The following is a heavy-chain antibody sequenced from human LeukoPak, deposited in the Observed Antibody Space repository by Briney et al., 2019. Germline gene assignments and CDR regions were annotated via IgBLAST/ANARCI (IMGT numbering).Heavy chain of an antibody. CDR1: GFTFSSYA. V-gene: IGHV3-23*01. CDR3: ASSPLEQWLVPQFDY. D-gene: IGHD6-19*01. Sequence: GGSLRLSCAASGFTFSSYAMTWVRQAPGKGLEWVSGISGSGGSTYYADSVKGRFTISRDNSKNTLYLQMSSLRAEDTAVYYCASSPLEQWLVPQFDYWGQGTLVTVSS. CDR2: ISGSGGST. J-gene: IGHJ4*02.